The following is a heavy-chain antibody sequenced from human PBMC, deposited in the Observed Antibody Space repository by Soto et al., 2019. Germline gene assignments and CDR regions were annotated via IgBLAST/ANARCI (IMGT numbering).Heavy chain of an antibody. D-gene: IGHD4-17*01. CDR1: GYSFTSFW. CDR2: IYPGDSDS. V-gene: IGHV5-51*03. Sequence: EVQLVQSGAEVKKPGESPKISCKGSGYSFTSFWIGWVRQMPGKGLEWMGIIYPGDSDSRYSPSFQGQVTISSDKSISTAYLQWSSLKASDTAIYYCARLNDYGDFEYFQHWGQGTLVTVSS. J-gene: IGHJ1*01. CDR3: ARLNDYGDFEYFQH.